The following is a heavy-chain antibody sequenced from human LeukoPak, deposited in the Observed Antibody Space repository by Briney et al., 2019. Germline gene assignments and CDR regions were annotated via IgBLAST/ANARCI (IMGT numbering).Heavy chain of an antibody. D-gene: IGHD4-17*01. CDR1: GFTFSSYG. V-gene: IGHV3-30*02. J-gene: IGHJ6*03. CDR3: AKRGGTTVTTSNFHMDV. CDR2: IGYDGSNK. Sequence: GGSLRLSCAPSGFTFSSYGMHWVRQAPGKGLEWVAFIGYDGSNKYTADSARGRFTLSRDNSKDTLYLQMNSLRAEDTAVYYCAKRGGTTVTTSNFHMDVWGKGTTVTVSS.